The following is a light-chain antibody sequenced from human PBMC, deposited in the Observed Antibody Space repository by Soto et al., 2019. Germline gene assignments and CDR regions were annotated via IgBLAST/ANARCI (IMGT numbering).Light chain of an antibody. CDR1: QTVSSK. CDR3: QQRGNRPPWT. V-gene: IGKV3-11*01. Sequence: EIVLTQSPATLSSSPGERATLSCRASQTVSSKLAWYQHKPGQAPRLLIYDASNRATGIPARFSGSGSGTDFTLTISSLEPEDVAVYYCQQRGNRPPWTFGQGTKVDI. J-gene: IGKJ1*01. CDR2: DAS.